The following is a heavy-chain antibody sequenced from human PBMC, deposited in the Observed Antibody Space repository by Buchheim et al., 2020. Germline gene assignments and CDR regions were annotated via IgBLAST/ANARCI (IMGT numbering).Heavy chain of an antibody. Sequence: QVQLVESGGGVVQPGRSLRLSCAASGFTFSSYGMHWFRQAPGKGLEWVAVISYDGSNKYYADSVKGRFTISRDNSKTTLYLQMNSLRAEDTAVYYCAKEGRGYSYGYIDYWGQGTL. J-gene: IGHJ4*02. CDR2: ISYDGSNK. D-gene: IGHD5-18*01. CDR3: AKEGRGYSYGYIDY. CDR1: GFTFSSYG. V-gene: IGHV3-30*18.